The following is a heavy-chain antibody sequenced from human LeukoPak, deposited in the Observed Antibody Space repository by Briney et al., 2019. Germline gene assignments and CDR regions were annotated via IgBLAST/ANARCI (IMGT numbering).Heavy chain of an antibody. V-gene: IGHV4-4*07. D-gene: IGHD3-9*01. J-gene: IGHJ6*03. CDR1: GGSISSYY. CDR2: IYTSGST. CDR3: ARDGYDILTDYYMDV. Sequence: PSETLSLTCTVSGGSISSYYWSWIRQPAGKGLEWIGRIYTSGSTNYNPSLKSRVTISVDTSKNQFSLKLSSVTAADTAVYYCARDGYDILTDYYMDVWGKGTTVTISS.